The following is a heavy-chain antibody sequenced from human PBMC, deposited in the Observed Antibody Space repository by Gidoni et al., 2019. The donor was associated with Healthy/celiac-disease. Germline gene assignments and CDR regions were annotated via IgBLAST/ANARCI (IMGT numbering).Heavy chain of an antibody. CDR2: ISAYNGNT. Sequence: QVQLVQSGAEVKKPGASVNVSCKASGYTFTSYGISWVRQAPGQGLEWMGWISAYNGNTNYAQKLQGRVTMTTDTSTSTAYRELRSLRSDDTAVYYCARKSYCSGGSCYFSFGHWGQGTLVTVSS. D-gene: IGHD2-15*01. CDR1: GYTFTSYG. CDR3: ARKSYCSGGSCYFSFGH. V-gene: IGHV1-18*01. J-gene: IGHJ4*02.